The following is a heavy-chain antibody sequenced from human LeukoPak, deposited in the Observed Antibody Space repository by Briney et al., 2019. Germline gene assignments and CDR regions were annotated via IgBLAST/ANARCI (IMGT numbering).Heavy chain of an antibody. CDR3: ARGGGLDV. CDR2: INHNGNVN. D-gene: IGHD3-16*01. CDR1: GFTLSSYG. Sequence: GGSLRLSCVASGFTLSSYGMHWARQAPGKGLEWVASINHNGNVNYYVDSVKGRFTISRDNAKNSLYLQMSNLRAEDTAVYFCARGGGLDVWGQGATVTVSS. V-gene: IGHV3-7*03. J-gene: IGHJ6*02.